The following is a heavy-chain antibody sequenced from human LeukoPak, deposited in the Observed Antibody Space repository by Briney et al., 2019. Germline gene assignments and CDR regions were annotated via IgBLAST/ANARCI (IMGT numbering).Heavy chain of an antibody. CDR3: AREGGPYSSTLRGQ. V-gene: IGHV3-53*01. CDR1: GFTVSGNY. CDR2: MYSRGST. Sequence: GGSLRLSCAVSGFTVSGNYMSWVRQAPGKGLEWVSVMYSRGSTDYADSVKGRFTISRDNSKNTLYLQMNSLRAEDTAVYYCAREGGPYSSTLRGQWGQGTLVTVSS. J-gene: IGHJ4*02. D-gene: IGHD6-19*01.